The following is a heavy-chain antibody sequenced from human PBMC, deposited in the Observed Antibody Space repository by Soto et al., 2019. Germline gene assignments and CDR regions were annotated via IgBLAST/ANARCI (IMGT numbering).Heavy chain of an antibody. J-gene: IGHJ4*02. CDR1: GFTFSNYG. V-gene: IGHV3-30*18. CDR2: ISYDGSNK. D-gene: IGHD3-9*01. CDR3: AKDRLRLVDY. Sequence: QVQLVESGGGVVQPGRSLRLSCAASGFTFSNYGMHLVRQAPGKGLEWVATISYDGSNKYYADSVKGRFTISRDKSKNTLYLQMNSLRPEDTAVYYCAKDRLRLVDYWGQGTLVTVSS.